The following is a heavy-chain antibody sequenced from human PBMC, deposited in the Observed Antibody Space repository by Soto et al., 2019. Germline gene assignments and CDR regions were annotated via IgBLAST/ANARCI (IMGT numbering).Heavy chain of an antibody. V-gene: IGHV3-15*01. CDR3: ATEGGYPGSNFYGAY. D-gene: IGHD1-26*01. Sequence: EVQLVESGGGLVEPGGSIRLSCVASGFTFTKAYMTWVRQAPGKGLEWVGRIKGSHAGGTTDYATSVKGRFTISRDDSKNTLHLQMNSLKTEDTSVYYCATEGGYPGSNFYGAYWGQGTLVTVSS. CDR2: IKGSHAGGTT. CDR1: GFTFTKAY. J-gene: IGHJ4*02.